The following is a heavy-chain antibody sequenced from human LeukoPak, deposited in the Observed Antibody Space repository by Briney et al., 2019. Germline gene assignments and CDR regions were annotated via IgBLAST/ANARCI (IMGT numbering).Heavy chain of an antibody. CDR2: IYRDGSS. V-gene: IGHV3-66*01. J-gene: IGHJ4*02. D-gene: IGHD3-9*01. Sequence: GGSLRLSCVASGLSVSSNYMSWVRQAPGKGLEWVSVIYRDGSSYYAESVKGRFTISRDNSKNTLHIQMNSLRAEDTAVYYCARSFYDILIGYYQYFDYWGQGTLVTVSS. CDR3: ARSFYDILIGYYQYFDY. CDR1: GLSVSSNY.